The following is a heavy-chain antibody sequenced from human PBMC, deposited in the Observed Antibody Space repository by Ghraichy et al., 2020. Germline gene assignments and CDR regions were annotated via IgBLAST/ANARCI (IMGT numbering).Heavy chain of an antibody. Sequence: GGSLRLSFAASGINLLSYWMSWVRQAPGEGLEWVANINHDGSEKNYVDSVKGRFTISRDNAKNSLYLQMNSLRVEDTAVYYCARDPFSGSPDCWGQGTLVTVSS. CDR2: INHDGSEK. D-gene: IGHD1-26*01. CDR1: GINLLSYW. J-gene: IGHJ4*02. CDR3: ARDPFSGSPDC. V-gene: IGHV3-7*03.